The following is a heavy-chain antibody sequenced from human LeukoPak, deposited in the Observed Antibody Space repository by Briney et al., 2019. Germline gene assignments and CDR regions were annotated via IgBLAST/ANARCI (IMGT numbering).Heavy chain of an antibody. D-gene: IGHD2-2*01. CDR1: GGSFSGYY. CDR3: ARDQLLGYYYYYYMDV. J-gene: IGHJ6*03. Sequence: SETLSLTCAVYGGSFSGYYWRWIRQPPGEGLEWIGEINHSGSTNYNPSLKSRVTISVDTSKNQFSLKLSSVTAADTAVYYCARDQLLGYYYYYYMDVWGKGTTVTVSS. V-gene: IGHV4-34*01. CDR2: INHSGST.